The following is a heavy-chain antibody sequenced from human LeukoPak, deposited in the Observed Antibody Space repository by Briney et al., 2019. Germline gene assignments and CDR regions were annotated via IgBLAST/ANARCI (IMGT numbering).Heavy chain of an antibody. J-gene: IGHJ4*02. CDR3: ARVPYSSGWFDY. V-gene: IGHV1-3*01. Sequence: KFQGRVTITRDTSASTAYMELSNLRSEDTAVYYCARVPYSSGWFDYWGQGTLVTVSS. D-gene: IGHD6-19*01.